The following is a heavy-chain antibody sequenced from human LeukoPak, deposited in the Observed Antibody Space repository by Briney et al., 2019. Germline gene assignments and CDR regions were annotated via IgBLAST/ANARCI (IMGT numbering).Heavy chain of an antibody. J-gene: IGHJ6*02. CDR1: GYTFTGYY. Sequence: ASVKVSCKASGYTFTGYYMHWVRQAPGQGLEWMGIINPSGGSTSYAQKFQGRVTMTRDTSTSTVYMELSSLRSEDTAVYYCARDPSSYLYYYYGMDVWGQGTTVTVSS. CDR3: ARDPSSYLYYYYGMDV. D-gene: IGHD1-26*01. CDR2: INPSGGST. V-gene: IGHV1-46*01.